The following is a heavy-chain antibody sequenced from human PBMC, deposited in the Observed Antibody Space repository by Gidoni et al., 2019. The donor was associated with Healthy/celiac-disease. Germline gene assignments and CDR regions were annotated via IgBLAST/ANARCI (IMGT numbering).Heavy chain of an antibody. J-gene: IGHJ3*02. CDR1: GGSISSNNW. CDR2: IYRSGRT. Sequence: QVQLQESGPGLVKPSGTLSLSCVVSGGSISSNNWWSWVRQPPGKGLEWIGEIYRSGRTNYNPSLKSRVTISVDKSKNQFSLKLSSVTAADTAVYYWARVRTVTLDFDIWGQGTMVTVSS. D-gene: IGHD4-17*01. V-gene: IGHV4-4*02. CDR3: ARVRTVTLDFDI.